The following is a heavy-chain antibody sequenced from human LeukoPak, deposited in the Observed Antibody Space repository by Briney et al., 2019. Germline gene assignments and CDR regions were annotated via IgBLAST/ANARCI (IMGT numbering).Heavy chain of an antibody. Sequence: PGGSLRLSCAASGFTFSNYEMNWVRQAPGKGLEWVSYISGSGSNIYYADYVKGRFTISRDNAKNSLYLQMNSLRAEDTAVYHCARAMLVGATTFDYWGQGTLVTVSS. J-gene: IGHJ4*02. CDR1: GFTFSNYE. CDR2: ISGSGSNI. CDR3: ARAMLVGATTFDY. D-gene: IGHD1-26*01. V-gene: IGHV3-48*03.